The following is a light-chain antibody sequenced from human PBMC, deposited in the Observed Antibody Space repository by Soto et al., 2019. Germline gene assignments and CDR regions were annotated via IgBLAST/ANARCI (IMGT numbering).Light chain of an antibody. CDR3: QSYGSSLGGWV. CDR2: GNS. J-gene: IGLJ3*02. Sequence: QSVLTQPPSVSGAPGQRVTISCTGSSSNIGAGYDVHWYQQLPGTAPKLLIYGNSNRPSGVPDRFSGSKSGTSASLAITGLQAEDEADYYCQSYGSSLGGWVFGGGTKLTVL. V-gene: IGLV1-40*01. CDR1: SSNIGAGYD.